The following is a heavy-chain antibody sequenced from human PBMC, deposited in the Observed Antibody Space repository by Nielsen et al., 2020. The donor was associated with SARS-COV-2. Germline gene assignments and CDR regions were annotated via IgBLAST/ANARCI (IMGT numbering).Heavy chain of an antibody. J-gene: IGHJ1*01. CDR3: AKMSPPGIAVGTAEYFQH. CDR1: GFTFSSHA. D-gene: IGHD6-19*01. CDR2: ISGSGGST. Sequence: GGSLRLSCAASGFTFSSHAMSWVRQASGKGLEWVSAISGSGGSTYYADSVKGRFTISRDKSKNTLYVLMNSLRAEDTAIYFCAKMSPPGIAVGTAEYFQHWGQGTLVTVSS. V-gene: IGHV3-23*01.